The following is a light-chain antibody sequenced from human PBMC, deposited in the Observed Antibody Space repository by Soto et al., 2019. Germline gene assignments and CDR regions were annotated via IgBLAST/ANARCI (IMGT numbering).Light chain of an antibody. J-gene: IGKJ4*01. CDR1: QSISTW. CDR2: KAS. CDR3: QQYNNYPLT. V-gene: IGKV1-5*03. Sequence: DIQMTQSPSTLSASVGDRVTITCRASQSISTWLAWYQQKAGKAPKLLIYKASSLEGGVPSRFSGSGSGTEFNITISSLQPEDFATYYCQQYNNYPLTFGGGTKVDIK.